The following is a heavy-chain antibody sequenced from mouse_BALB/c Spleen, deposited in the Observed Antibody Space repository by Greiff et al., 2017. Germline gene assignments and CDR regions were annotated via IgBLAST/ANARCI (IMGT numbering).Heavy chain of an antibody. Sequence: VQLQESGAELARPGASVKLSCKASGCTFTDYYINWVKQRTGQGLEWIGEIYPGSGNTYYNEKFKGKATLTADKSSSTAYMQLSSLTSEDSAVYFCARSPFAYWGQGTLVTVSA. J-gene: IGHJ3*01. CDR3: ARSPFAY. CDR1: GCTFTDYY. V-gene: IGHV1-77*01. CDR2: IYPGSGNT.